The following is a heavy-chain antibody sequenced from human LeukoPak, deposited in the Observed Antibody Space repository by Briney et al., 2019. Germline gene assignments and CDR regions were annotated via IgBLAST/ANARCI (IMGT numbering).Heavy chain of an antibody. CDR3: ARDCDRSGYYCY. J-gene: IGHJ4*02. V-gene: IGHV1-18*01. CDR1: GYSFTSYG. D-gene: IGHD3-22*01. CDR2: ISAYNGDT. Sequence: PAASVKVSCTASGYSFTSYGISWVRQAPGQGLEWMGWISAYNGDTNYAQKLQGRVTMTTDTSTSTAYMELRSLRSDDTAVYYCARDCDRSGYYCYWGQGTLVTVSS.